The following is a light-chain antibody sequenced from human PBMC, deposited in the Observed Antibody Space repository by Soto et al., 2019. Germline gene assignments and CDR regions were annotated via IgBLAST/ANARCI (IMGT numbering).Light chain of an antibody. CDR1: NIGSKN. J-gene: IGLJ2*01. Sequence: SYELTQPPSVSVAPGKTARITCGGNNIGSKNVHWYQQKPGQAPVLVIYYDGDQPSGIPERFSGSNSGNTATLTISRVEAGDEADYYCQVWDSSTDHVVFGGGTKLTVL. CDR3: QVWDSSTDHVV. V-gene: IGLV3-21*04. CDR2: YDG.